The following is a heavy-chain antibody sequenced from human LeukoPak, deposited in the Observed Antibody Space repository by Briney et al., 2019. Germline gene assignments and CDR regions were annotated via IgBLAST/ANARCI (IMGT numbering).Heavy chain of an antibody. J-gene: IGHJ4*02. CDR2: ISGSGGST. D-gene: IGHD3-16*01. CDR3: AKSFGLVY. Sequence: PGGSLRLSCAASGFTFRNYWMGWVRQAPGKGLEWVSAISGSGGSTYYADSVKGRFTISRDNSKNTLYLQMNSLRAEDTAVYYCAKSFGLVYWGQGTLVTVSS. V-gene: IGHV3-23*01. CDR1: GFTFRNYW.